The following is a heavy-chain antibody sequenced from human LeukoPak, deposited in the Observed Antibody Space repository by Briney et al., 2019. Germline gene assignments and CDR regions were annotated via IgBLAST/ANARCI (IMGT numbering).Heavy chain of an antibody. V-gene: IGHV3-9*01. D-gene: IGHD4-17*01. CDR1: GFTFDDYA. CDR2: ISWNSGSI. Sequence: GRSLRLSCAASGFTFDDYAMHWVRQAPGKGLEWVSGISWNSGSIGYADSVKGRFTVSRDNSKNSQYLQMNSLRPEDTALYYCAGSSVNGHAFDIWGQGTMVTVSS. J-gene: IGHJ3*02. CDR3: AGSSVNGHAFDI.